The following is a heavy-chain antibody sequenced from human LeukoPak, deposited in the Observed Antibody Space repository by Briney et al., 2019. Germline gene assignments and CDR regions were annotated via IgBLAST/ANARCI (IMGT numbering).Heavy chain of an antibody. CDR1: GITFSSYS. J-gene: IGHJ5*02. CDR2: INSNSSYK. CDR3: AREEYSGYDCAQFWFEP. Sequence: GGSLRLSCAASGITFSSYSMNWVRQAPGKGLEWVSSINSNSSYKYYADSVKGRFTISRDNAKNSLYLQMNRLRAGDTAVYYCAREEYSGYDCAQFWFEPWGEGTLVTVSS. D-gene: IGHD5-12*01. V-gene: IGHV3-21*01.